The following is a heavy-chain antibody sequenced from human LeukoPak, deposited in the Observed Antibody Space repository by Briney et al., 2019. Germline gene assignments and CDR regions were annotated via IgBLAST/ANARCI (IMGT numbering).Heavy chain of an antibody. V-gene: IGHV3-72*01. CDR1: GFIFSDYY. CDR3: ARARTGSIRFFDY. D-gene: IGHD2-8*02. J-gene: IGHJ4*02. CDR2: IRNKANNHTT. Sequence: GGSLRLSCAASGFIFSDYYMEWVRQAPGKGLEWVGRIRNKANNHTTEYAASVKGRFTFSRDDSKNSLYLQMNSLEIEDTAIYYCARARTGSIRFFDYWGQGTLVTVSS.